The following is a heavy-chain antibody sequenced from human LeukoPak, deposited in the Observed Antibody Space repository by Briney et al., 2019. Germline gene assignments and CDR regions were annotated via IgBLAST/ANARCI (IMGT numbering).Heavy chain of an antibody. Sequence: GGSLRLSCAASGINFSDYYMSWIRQAPGKGLEWVSYISSSGSTIYYADSVKGRFTISRDNAKKSLYLQMNSLRAEDTAVYYCARDQGVYCSGGSCTAFDIWGQGTMVTVSS. CDR1: GINFSDYY. CDR3: ARDQGVYCSGGSCTAFDI. D-gene: IGHD2-15*01. V-gene: IGHV3-11*04. J-gene: IGHJ3*02. CDR2: ISSSGSTI.